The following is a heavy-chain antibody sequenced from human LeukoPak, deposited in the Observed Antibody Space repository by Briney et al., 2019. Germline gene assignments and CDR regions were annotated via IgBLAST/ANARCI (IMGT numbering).Heavy chain of an antibody. CDR2: ISGSGGST. CDR1: GFTFDDYG. V-gene: IGHV3-23*01. D-gene: IGHD5-12*01. CDR3: AKVVVAAKRGNYFDY. J-gene: IGHJ4*02. Sequence: GGSLRLSCAASGFTFDDYGMSWVRQAPGKGLEWVSAISGSGGSTYYADSVKGRFTISRDNSKNTLYLQMNSLRAEDTAVYYCAKVVVAAKRGNYFDYWGQGTLVTVSS.